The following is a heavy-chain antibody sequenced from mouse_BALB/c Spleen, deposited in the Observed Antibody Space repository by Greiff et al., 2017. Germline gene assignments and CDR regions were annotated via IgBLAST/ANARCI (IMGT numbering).Heavy chain of an antibody. J-gene: IGHJ2*01. CDR3: ARFGNYYFDY. D-gene: IGHD2-1*01. Sequence: QVQLQQSGAELVRPGSSVKISCKASGYAFSSYWMNWVKQRPGQGLEWIGQIYPGDGDTNYNGKFKGKATLTADKSSSTAYMQLSSLTSEDSAVYFGARFGNYYFDYWGQGTTLTVSS. CDR2: IYPGDGDT. V-gene: IGHV1-80*01. CDR1: GYAFSSYW.